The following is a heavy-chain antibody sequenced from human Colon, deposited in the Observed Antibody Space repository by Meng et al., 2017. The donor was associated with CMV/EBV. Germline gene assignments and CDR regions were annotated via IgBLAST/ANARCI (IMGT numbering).Heavy chain of an antibody. D-gene: IGHD1-1*01. CDR2: ISGSTGYT. CDR1: GYTFTSYG. Sequence: QVQWVQSGAEVKEPGASVLVSCRSSGYTFTSYGINWVRQAPGQGLEWMGWISGSTGYTNRAQKFQGRVTMTTDTSTSTAYLALTSLTSNDTAVYYCARGRPNWSGVLDYWGQGTLVTVSS. V-gene: IGHV1-18*01. CDR3: ARGRPNWSGVLDY. J-gene: IGHJ4*02.